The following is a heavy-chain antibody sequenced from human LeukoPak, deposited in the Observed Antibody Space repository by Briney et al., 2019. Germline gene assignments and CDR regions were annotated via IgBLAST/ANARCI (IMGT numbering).Heavy chain of an antibody. J-gene: IGHJ4*02. CDR1: GFTFSSYG. Sequence: PGGSLRLSCAASGFTFSSYGMHWVRQAPGKGLEWVAFIRYDGSNKYYADSVKGRFTISRDNSKNTLYLQMNSLRAEDTAVYYCATDRNYFLDYWGQGTLVTVSS. D-gene: IGHD2/OR15-2a*01. V-gene: IGHV3-30*02. CDR2: IRYDGSNK. CDR3: ATDRNYFLDY.